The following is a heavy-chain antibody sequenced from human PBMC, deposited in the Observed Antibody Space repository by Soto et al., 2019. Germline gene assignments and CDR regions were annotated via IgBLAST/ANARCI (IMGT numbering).Heavy chain of an antibody. Sequence: QVQLVQSGAEVKKPGSSVKVSCKASGGSLSNYGISWVRQAPGQGLEWMGAIIPVFGTPNYAQKFQDRVTITADKSTTTVYMEVRSLTSEDTAGYYCARGDATKIVVTTYYAMDVWGQGTTVTVSS. V-gene: IGHV1-69*14. J-gene: IGHJ6*02. CDR2: IIPVFGTP. CDR3: ARGDATKIVVTTYYAMDV. D-gene: IGHD3-22*01. CDR1: GGSLSNYG.